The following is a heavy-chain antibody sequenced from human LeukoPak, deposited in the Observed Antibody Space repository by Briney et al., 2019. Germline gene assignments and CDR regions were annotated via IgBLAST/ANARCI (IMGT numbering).Heavy chain of an antibody. CDR3: ARHLVYGSGTQPYFDY. D-gene: IGHD3-10*01. V-gene: IGHV4-59*08. J-gene: IGHJ4*02. Sequence: SETLSLTCTVSGGSISSYYWSWIRQPPRKGLEWNAYIYYSGSTNYNPSLKSRLTISVDTSKTQFSLKLYSVTAADSAVYYCARHLVYGSGTQPYFDYWGQGTLVTVSS. CDR2: IYYSGST. CDR1: GGSISSYY.